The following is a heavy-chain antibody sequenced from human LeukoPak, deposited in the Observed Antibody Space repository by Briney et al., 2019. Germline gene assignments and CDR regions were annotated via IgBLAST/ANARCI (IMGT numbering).Heavy chain of an antibody. V-gene: IGHV3-7*03. J-gene: IGHJ4*02. CDR1: GFTFSRYW. D-gene: IGHD3-22*01. Sequence: GGSLRLSCAASGFTFSRYWMSWVRQAPGKGLVWVANVKQDGSERYYVGSVRGRFTISRDNAKNSLFLQMNNLRAEDTALYYCSSRDTSGYFSPPVYWGQGTLVTVSS. CDR3: SSRDTSGYFSPPVY. CDR2: VKQDGSER.